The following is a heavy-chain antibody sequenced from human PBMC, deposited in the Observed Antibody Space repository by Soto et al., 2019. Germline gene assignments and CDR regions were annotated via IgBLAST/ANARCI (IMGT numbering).Heavy chain of an antibody. CDR3: ARGPDIVVVVAATGGMGWFDP. CDR2: ISYDGSNK. J-gene: IGHJ5*02. D-gene: IGHD2-15*01. V-gene: IGHV3-30-3*01. CDR1: GFTFSSYA. Sequence: QVQLVESGGGVVQPGRSLRLSCAASGFTFSSYAMHWVRQAPGKGLEWVAVISYDGSNKYYADSVKGRFTISRDNSKNTLYLQMNSLRAEDTAVYYCARGPDIVVVVAATGGMGWFDPWGQGTLVTVSS.